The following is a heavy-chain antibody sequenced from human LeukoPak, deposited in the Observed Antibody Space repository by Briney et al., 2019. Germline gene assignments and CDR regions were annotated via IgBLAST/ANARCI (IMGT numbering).Heavy chain of an antibody. CDR3: VKDQDMDTAMVFDF. CDR2: ISGRSGNT. V-gene: IGHV3-23*01. Sequence: GGSLRLSCAASGFTFTTHATSWVRQAPGKGLEWVSVISGRSGNTHYADSVKGRFTISRDNSKRVVFLHMNSLRVDDTAIYYCVKDQDMDTAMVFDFWGQGTLVTVSS. CDR1: GFTFTTHA. D-gene: IGHD5-18*01. J-gene: IGHJ4*02.